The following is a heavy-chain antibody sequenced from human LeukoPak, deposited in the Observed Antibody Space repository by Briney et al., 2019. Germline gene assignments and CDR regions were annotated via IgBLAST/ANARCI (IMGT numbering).Heavy chain of an antibody. Sequence: GGSLRLSCAASGFTFSSYGMHWVRQAPGKGLEWVAVISYDGSNKYYADSEKGRFTISRDNSKNTLYLQMNSLRAEDTAVYYCAKDQGFYGSGTMLWGQGTLVTVSS. CDR1: GFTFSSYG. V-gene: IGHV3-30*18. CDR2: ISYDGSNK. D-gene: IGHD3-10*01. CDR3: AKDQGFYGSGTML. J-gene: IGHJ4*02.